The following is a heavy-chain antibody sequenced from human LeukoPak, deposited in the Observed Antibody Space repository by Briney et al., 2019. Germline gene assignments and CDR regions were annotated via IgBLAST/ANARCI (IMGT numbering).Heavy chain of an antibody. CDR3: AKDTGSRAVAGTRFDY. D-gene: IGHD6-19*01. J-gene: IGHJ4*02. Sequence: GGSLRLSCAASGFTSSSYALTWVRPAPGKGLEWVSTIIDSGGSTYYADSVKGRFTISRDNSKNTLYLQMNNLRAEDTALYYCAKDTGSRAVAGTRFDYWGQGTLVTVSS. V-gene: IGHV3-23*01. CDR1: GFTSSSYA. CDR2: IIDSGGST.